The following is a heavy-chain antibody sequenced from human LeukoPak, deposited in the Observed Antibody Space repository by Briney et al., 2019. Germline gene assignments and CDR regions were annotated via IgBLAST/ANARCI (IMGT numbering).Heavy chain of an antibody. V-gene: IGHV4-38-2*02. CDR3: ARGYGGNVDY. Sequence: SETLSLTCTVSGYSISSGNYWGWIRQPPGKGLEWIGNIYHSGTTYYNPSLKSRFTISVDTSNNQFSLKLSSVTAADTAMYYCARGYGGNVDYWGQGTLVTVSS. CDR2: IYHSGTT. CDR1: GYSISSGNY. J-gene: IGHJ4*02. D-gene: IGHD4-23*01.